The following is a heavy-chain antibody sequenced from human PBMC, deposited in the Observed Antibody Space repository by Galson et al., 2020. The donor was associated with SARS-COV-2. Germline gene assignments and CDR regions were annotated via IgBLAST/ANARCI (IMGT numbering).Heavy chain of an antibody. CDR1: GDSISRYY. D-gene: IGHD3-10*01. Sequence: ETSETLSLTCTVSGDSISRYYWGWIRQPPGKGLEWIAYIHHTGSTSYNPSLKSRVTISIDTSKTFFSLKLNSVTAADTALYYCARDDGSGTYLPWGQGTLVTVSS. CDR3: ARDDGSGTYLP. J-gene: IGHJ5*02. CDR2: IHHTGST. V-gene: IGHV4-59*01.